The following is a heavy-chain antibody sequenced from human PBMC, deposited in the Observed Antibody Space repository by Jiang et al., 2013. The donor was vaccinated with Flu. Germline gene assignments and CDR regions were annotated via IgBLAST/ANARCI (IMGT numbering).Heavy chain of an antibody. V-gene: IGHV3-21*01. CDR3: AREESGGYESQFDY. CDR2: ISSSSSYI. J-gene: IGHJ4*02. CDR1: GFTFSSYA. D-gene: IGHD5-12*01. Sequence: GFTFSSYAMNWVRQAPGKGLEWVSSISSSSSYIYYADSVKGRFTISRDNAKNSLYLQMNSLRAEDTAVYYCAREESGGYESQFDYWGQGTLVTVSS.